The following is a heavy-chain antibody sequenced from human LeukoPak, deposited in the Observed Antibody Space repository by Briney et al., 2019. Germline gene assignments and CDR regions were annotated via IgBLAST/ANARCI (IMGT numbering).Heavy chain of an antibody. Sequence: SETLSLTCTVSGGSISTYYWSWIRQPAGKGLEWIGRIYTSGNTNYNPSLKSRVTMSVDTSKNQFSLKLSSVTAADTAVYFCARGQAAAGTFDYWGQGTLVTVSS. CDR3: ARGQAAAGTFDY. D-gene: IGHD6-13*01. CDR1: GGSISTYY. CDR2: IYTSGNT. V-gene: IGHV4-4*07. J-gene: IGHJ4*02.